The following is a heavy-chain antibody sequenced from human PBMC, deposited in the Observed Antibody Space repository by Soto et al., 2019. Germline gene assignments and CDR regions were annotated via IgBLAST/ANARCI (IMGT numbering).Heavy chain of an antibody. CDR3: ARDGYCSSNSGYRRAFDI. J-gene: IGHJ3*02. Sequence: QVQLVQSGAEVKKPGASVKVSCKASGYTFTSYYMHWVRQAPGQGLEWMGIINPSGGSTSYAQKFQGSVTMTRDTSTSTVYRELSRLRSEDTAVYYCARDGYCSSNSGYRRAFDIWGQGTMVTVSS. D-gene: IGHD2-2*02. CDR2: INPSGGST. V-gene: IGHV1-46*03. CDR1: GYTFTSYY.